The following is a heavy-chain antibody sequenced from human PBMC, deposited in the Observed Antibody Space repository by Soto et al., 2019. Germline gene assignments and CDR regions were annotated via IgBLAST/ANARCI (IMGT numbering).Heavy chain of an antibody. D-gene: IGHD2-2*01. V-gene: IGHV1-2*04. CDR1: GYTFTGYY. Sequence: QVQLVQSGAEVKKPGASVKVSCKASGYTFTGYYMHWVRQAPGHGLEWMGWINPNRGGTNYAQKFQGCVLITRDTSISTAYMELTRLRSDDTAVYSGARGGTSCYDFWGQGTLVTVSS. CDR3: ARGGTSCYDF. J-gene: IGHJ4*02. CDR2: INPNRGGT.